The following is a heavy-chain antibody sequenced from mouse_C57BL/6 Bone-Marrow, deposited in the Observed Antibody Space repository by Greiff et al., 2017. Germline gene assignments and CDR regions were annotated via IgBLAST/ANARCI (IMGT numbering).Heavy chain of an antibody. D-gene: IGHD2-4*01. V-gene: IGHV2-2*01. Sequence: VQLVESGPGLVQPSQSLSITCTVSGFSLTSYGVHWVRQSPGKGLEWLGVIWSGGSTDYNAAVISRLSISKDNTKSQVFFKMNSLQADDTAIYYCARRGDYDYDGANAMDYWGQGTSVTVSS. CDR3: ARRGDYDYDGANAMDY. CDR1: GFSLTSYG. CDR2: IWSGGST. J-gene: IGHJ4*01.